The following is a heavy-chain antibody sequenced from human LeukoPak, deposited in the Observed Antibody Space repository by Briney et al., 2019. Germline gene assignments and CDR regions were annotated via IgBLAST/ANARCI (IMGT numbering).Heavy chain of an antibody. Sequence: ASVKVSCKASGYTFTSYDINWVRQATGQGLEWMGWMNPNSANTDYAQKFQGRVTMTRDSSISTAYMELSSLRSEDTAVYYCAGGRRDNRGYCNLDYWGQGTLVTVSS. CDR1: GYTFTSYD. V-gene: IGHV1-8*01. CDR3: AGGRRDNRGYCNLDY. J-gene: IGHJ4*02. D-gene: IGHD3-22*01. CDR2: MNPNSANT.